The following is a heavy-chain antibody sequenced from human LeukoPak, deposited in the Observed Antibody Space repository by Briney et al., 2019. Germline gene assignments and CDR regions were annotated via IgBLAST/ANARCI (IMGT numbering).Heavy chain of an antibody. Sequence: ASVKVSCKASGYTFTGYYMHWVRQAPGQGLEWMGWINPNSGGTNYAQKFQGRVTMTRDTSISTAYMELSRLRSDDTAVYYCARAAPALYHYYGMDVWGQGTTVTVSS. J-gene: IGHJ6*02. CDR3: ARAAPALYHYYGMDV. CDR2: INPNSGGT. CDR1: GYTFTGYY. D-gene: IGHD6-13*01. V-gene: IGHV1-2*02.